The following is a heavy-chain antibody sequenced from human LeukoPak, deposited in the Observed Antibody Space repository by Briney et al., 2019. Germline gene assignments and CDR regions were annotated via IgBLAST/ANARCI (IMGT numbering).Heavy chain of an antibody. J-gene: IGHJ3*02. V-gene: IGHV1-2*06. CDR3: AMDTDYYDSSGYSLDAFDI. CDR2: INPYSGGT. D-gene: IGHD3-22*01. CDR1: GYTFTVYY. Sequence: ASVKVSCKASGYTFTVYYIHWVRQAPGQGLEWMGRINPYSGGTNYAQNFQGRVTMTRDTSISTAYMELSRLRSDDTALYYCAMDTDYYDSSGYSLDAFDIWGQGTMVTVSS.